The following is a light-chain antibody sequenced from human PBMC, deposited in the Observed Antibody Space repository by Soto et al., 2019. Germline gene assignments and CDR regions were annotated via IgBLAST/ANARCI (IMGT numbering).Light chain of an antibody. Sequence: DIQMNQSPSTLYSSVGDRVTITCRASQSISDWLAWYQQIPGRAPKLLIYDASTLQSGVPSRFSGSGSGTEFILTISSLQPDDSATYYCQEYKSATFGQGTKLQIK. J-gene: IGKJ2*01. CDR2: DAS. V-gene: IGKV1-5*01. CDR1: QSISDW. CDR3: QEYKSAT.